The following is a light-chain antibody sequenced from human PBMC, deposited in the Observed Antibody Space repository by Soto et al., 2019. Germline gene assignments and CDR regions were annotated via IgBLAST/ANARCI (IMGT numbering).Light chain of an antibody. Sequence: QSALTQPPSASGSPGQSVTISCTGTSNDVGGYNFVSWYQHHRGKAPKLIIYEVSERPSGVPDRFSGSKSGNTASLTVTGLQAEDEADYYCASYAGSSDFVFGTGTKLTVL. V-gene: IGLV2-8*01. CDR1: SNDVGGYNF. CDR2: EVS. CDR3: ASYAGSSDFV. J-gene: IGLJ1*01.